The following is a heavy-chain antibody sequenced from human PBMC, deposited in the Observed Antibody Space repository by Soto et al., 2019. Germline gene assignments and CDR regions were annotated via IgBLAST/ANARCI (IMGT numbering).Heavy chain of an antibody. J-gene: IGHJ4*02. Sequence: EVQLVESGGVVVQPGGSLRLSCAASGFTFDDYTMHWVRQAPGKGLEWVSLISWDGGSTYYADSVKGRFTISRDNSKNSLYLQMNSLRTEDTALYYCAKNSFASTLVIPHFDYWGQGTLVTVSS. D-gene: IGHD3-9*01. CDR2: ISWDGGST. V-gene: IGHV3-43*01. CDR3: AKNSFASTLVIPHFDY. CDR1: GFTFDDYT.